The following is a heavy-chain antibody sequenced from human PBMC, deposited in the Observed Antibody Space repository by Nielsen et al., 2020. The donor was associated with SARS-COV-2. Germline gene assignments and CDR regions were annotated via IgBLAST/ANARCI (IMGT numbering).Heavy chain of an antibody. D-gene: IGHD1-26*01. Sequence: SLKISCAASGFTFDDYAMHWVRQAPGKGLEWVSGISWNSGSIGYADSVKGRFTISRDNAKNSLYLQMNSLRAEDTALYYCAKDKRGSYWVGAFDIWGQGTMVTVSS. CDR1: GFTFDDYA. J-gene: IGHJ3*02. CDR3: AKDKRGSYWVGAFDI. V-gene: IGHV3-9*01. CDR2: ISWNSGSI.